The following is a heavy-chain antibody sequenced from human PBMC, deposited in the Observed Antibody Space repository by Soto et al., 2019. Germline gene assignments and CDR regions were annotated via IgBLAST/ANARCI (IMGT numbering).Heavy chain of an antibody. J-gene: IGHJ4*02. V-gene: IGHV4-34*01. D-gene: IGHD1-7*01. CDR1: GGSFSGYY. CDR2: INHSGST. CDR3: ARALGNYAYYFDY. Sequence: SETLSLTCAVYGGSFSGYYWSWIRQPPGKGLEWIGEINHSGSTNYNPSLKSRVTISVDTSKNQFSLKLSSVTAADTAVYYCARALGNYAYYFDYGGQGTRVTVSS.